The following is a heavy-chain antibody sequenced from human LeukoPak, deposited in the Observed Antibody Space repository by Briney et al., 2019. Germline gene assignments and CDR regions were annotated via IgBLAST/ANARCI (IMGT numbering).Heavy chain of an antibody. J-gene: IGHJ3*02. D-gene: IGHD5-12*01. CDR3: ARAGGLGGWLRLAVADAFDI. CDR1: GYTFTSYA. V-gene: IGHV1-3*01. CDR2: INAGNGNT. Sequence: ASVKVSCKASGYTFTSYAMHWVRQAPGQRLEWMGWINAGNGNTKYSQKFQGRVTITRDTSASTAYMELSSLRSEDTAVYYCARAGGLGGWLRLAVADAFDIWGQGTMVTVSS.